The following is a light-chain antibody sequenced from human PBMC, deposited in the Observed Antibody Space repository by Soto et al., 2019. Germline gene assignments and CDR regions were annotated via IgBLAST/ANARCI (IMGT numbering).Light chain of an antibody. J-gene: IGLJ2*01. CDR2: EVT. CDR3: NSYTNSSAVV. V-gene: IGLV2-14*01. CDR1: RADIGAYDY. Sequence: QSVLTQPASVSGSPGQSITISCAGTRADIGAYDYVSWYQQHPGNAPKLLVYEVTNRPSGVSDRFSVSKSGNTASLTISGLQAEDEADYYRNSYTNSSAVVFGGGTKVTVL.